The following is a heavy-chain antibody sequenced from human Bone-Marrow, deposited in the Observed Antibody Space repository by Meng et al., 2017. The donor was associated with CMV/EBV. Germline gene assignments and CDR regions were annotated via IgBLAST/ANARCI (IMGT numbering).Heavy chain of an antibody. CDR1: GVTFDSYG. D-gene: IGHD3-16*01. Sequence: ASVKVSCKASGVTFDSYGITWARQAPGQGLEWMGWISGYNGNTNYAQKFRDRLTMTTNTSSTTAYMELRSLRSDDTAVYYCATLGFWGDYFDHWGQGSLVTVSS. CDR3: ATLGFWGDYFDH. V-gene: IGHV1-18*01. CDR2: ISGYNGNT. J-gene: IGHJ4*02.